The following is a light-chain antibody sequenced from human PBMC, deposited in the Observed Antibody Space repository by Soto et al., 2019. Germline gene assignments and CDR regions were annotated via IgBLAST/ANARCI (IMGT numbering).Light chain of an antibody. CDR2: LGS. V-gene: IGKV2-28*01. CDR1: QSLLDSNGYNY. J-gene: IGKJ1*01. CDR3: MQALQSRT. Sequence: DIVMTQSPLSLPVTPGEPASISCRSSQSLLDSNGYNYLDWYLQKPGQSPQLLIYLGSHRASGVADRFSGSGSGTDFTLKISRVEAEDIGSYYCMQALQSRTFCQGTKVEI.